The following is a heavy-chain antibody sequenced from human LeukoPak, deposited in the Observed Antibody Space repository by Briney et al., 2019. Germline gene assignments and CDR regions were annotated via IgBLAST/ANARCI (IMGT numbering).Heavy chain of an antibody. CDR3: ARQAISGYDPPPFDS. J-gene: IGHJ4*02. D-gene: IGHD5-12*01. CDR2: LYYSGST. CDR1: GGSISSSTYY. Sequence: SETLSLTCTVSGGSISSSTYYWGCIRQPPGKGLEWIGNLYYSGSTYYNPSLKSRVTISVDTSKNQFSLKLSSVTAADTAVYYCARQAISGYDPPPFDSWGQGTLVTVSS. V-gene: IGHV4-39*01.